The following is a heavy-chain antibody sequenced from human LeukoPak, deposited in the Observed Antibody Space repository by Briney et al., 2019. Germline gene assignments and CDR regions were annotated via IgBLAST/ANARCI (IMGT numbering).Heavy chain of an antibody. V-gene: IGHV4-59*01. CDR3: ARGPSSPGSEWFDP. CDR2: IYYSGST. Sequence: SETLSLTCTVSGGSISSYYWSWIRQPPGKGLEWIGYIYYSGSTNYNPSLKSRVTISVDTSKNQFSLKLSSVTAADTAVYYCARGPSSPGSEWFDPWGQGTLVTVSS. J-gene: IGHJ5*02. CDR1: GGSISSYY. D-gene: IGHD3-10*01.